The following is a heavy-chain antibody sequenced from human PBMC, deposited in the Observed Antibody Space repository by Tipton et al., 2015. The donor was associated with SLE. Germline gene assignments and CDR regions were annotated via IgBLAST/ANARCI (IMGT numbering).Heavy chain of an antibody. CDR1: GFTFSSYS. Sequence: SLRLSCAASGFTFSSYSINWVRQAPGKGLEWVSSISSYGSYIYYADSVKGRFTISRDNAKNSLYLQMSSLRVEDTAIYYCAREVHYYMDVWGEGTTVTVS. V-gene: IGHV3-21*01. CDR2: ISSYGSYI. CDR3: AREVHYYMDV. J-gene: IGHJ6*03.